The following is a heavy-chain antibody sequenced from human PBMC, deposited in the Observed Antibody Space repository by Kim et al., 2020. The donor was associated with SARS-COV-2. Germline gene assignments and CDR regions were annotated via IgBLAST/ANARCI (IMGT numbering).Heavy chain of an antibody. CDR3: ARVVVPAAIVPLDY. J-gene: IGHJ4*02. CDR1: GFTFSSYA. CDR2: ISYDGSNK. Sequence: GGSLRLSCAASGFTFSSYAMHWVRQAPGKGLEWVAVISYDGSNKYYADSVKGRFTISRDNSKNTLYLQMNSLRAEDTAVYYCARVVVPAAIVPLDYWGQGTLVTVSS. V-gene: IGHV3-30*04. D-gene: IGHD2-2*01.